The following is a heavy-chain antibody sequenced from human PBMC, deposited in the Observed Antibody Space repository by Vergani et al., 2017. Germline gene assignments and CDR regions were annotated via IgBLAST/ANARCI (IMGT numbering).Heavy chain of an antibody. CDR1: GGSISAGYYF. CDR3: ARRSGGYYSGGKVQPLRTAFDV. D-gene: IGHD2-15*01. Sequence: QVQLQASGPGRVKPSQTLSLTCTMSGGSISAGYYFWSWIRQPAGKGLEWLGHISASGNASHSPSLKTRVSMSVDTSKNQFSLTVTSVTAAATAIYFCARRSGGYYSGGKVQPLRTAFDVWGHGTVVTVSS. V-gene: IGHV4-61*02. J-gene: IGHJ3*01. CDR2: ISASGNA.